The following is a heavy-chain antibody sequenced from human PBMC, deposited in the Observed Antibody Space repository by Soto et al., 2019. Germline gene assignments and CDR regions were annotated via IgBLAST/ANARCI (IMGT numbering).Heavy chain of an antibody. CDR1: GFTFSSYG. CDR2: ISYDGSNK. Sequence: QVQLVESGGGVVQPGRSLRLSCAASGFTFSSYGMHWVRQAPGKGLEWVAVISYDGSNKYYADSVKGRFTISRDNSKNTLYLQMNSLRAEDTAVYYCAKDWWFGEYFDYWGQGTLVTVSS. D-gene: IGHD3-10*01. V-gene: IGHV3-30*18. CDR3: AKDWWFGEYFDY. J-gene: IGHJ4*02.